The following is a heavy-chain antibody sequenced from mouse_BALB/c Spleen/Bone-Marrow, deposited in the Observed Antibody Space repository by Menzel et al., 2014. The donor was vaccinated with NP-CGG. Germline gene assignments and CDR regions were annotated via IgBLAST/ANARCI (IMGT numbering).Heavy chain of an antibody. CDR3: ARDKGRVFFDY. J-gene: IGHJ2*01. CDR1: GFTFTDYY. V-gene: IGHV7-3*02. Sequence: EVQLVESGGGLVQPGGSLRLSCATSGFTFTDYYMNWVRQPPGKALEWLGFIRNKANGYTTEYSVSVKSRFTISRDNSQNILYLQMNTLRADDSATYYCARDKGRVFFDYWGQGTTLTVSS. CDR2: IRNKANGYTT.